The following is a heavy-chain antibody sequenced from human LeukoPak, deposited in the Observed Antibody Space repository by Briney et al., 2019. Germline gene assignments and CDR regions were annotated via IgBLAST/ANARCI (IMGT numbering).Heavy chain of an antibody. Sequence: GGSLRLSCAASGFTFSSYAMSWVRQAPGKGLEGVSAISGSGGSTYYADSVKGRFTISRDNSKNTLYLQMNSLRAEDTAVYYCAKSVLRFLEWFQNYGMDVWGQGTTVTVSS. V-gene: IGHV3-23*01. J-gene: IGHJ6*02. CDR1: GFTFSSYA. D-gene: IGHD3-3*01. CDR2: ISGSGGST. CDR3: AKSVLRFLEWFQNYGMDV.